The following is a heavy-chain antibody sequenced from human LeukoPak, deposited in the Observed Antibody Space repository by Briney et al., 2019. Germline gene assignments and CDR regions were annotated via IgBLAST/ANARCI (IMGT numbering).Heavy chain of an antibody. J-gene: IGHJ3*02. V-gene: IGHV3-30-3*01. CDR1: GSTFSSYA. CDR2: ISYDGSNK. D-gene: IGHD3-22*01. CDR3: ARSSGPTYDAFDI. Sequence: RGSLRLSCAASGSTFSSYAMHWVRQAPGKGLEWVAVISYDGSNKYYADSVKGRFTISRDNSKNTLYLQMNSLRAEDTAVYYCARSSGPTYDAFDIWGQGTMVTVSS.